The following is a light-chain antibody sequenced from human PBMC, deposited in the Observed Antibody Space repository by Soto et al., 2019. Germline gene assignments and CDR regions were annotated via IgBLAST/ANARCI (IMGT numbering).Light chain of an antibody. CDR3: CSYAGVTTHVV. J-gene: IGLJ2*01. V-gene: IGLV2-23*02. CDR2: EVS. CDR1: SSDVGSYNL. Sequence: QSALTQPASVSGSPGQSITISCTGTSSDVGSYNLVYWYQHHPGKAPKLIISEVSKRPSGVSNRFSGSKSGNAASLTISGLQAEDDADYYCCSYAGVTTHVVFGGGTKVTVL.